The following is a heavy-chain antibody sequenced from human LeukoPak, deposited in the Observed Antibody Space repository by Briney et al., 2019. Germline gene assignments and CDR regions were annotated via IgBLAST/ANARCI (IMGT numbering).Heavy chain of an antibody. CDR1: GFTFSSYW. CDR3: ARVICDYVWGSYRCHFDY. D-gene: IGHD3-16*02. J-gene: IGHJ4*02. V-gene: IGHV3-7*01. Sequence: PGGSLRLSCAASGFTFSSYWMGWVRQAPGKRLEWVANIKEDGSNLYYLDSVKGRVTISRDNAKNSLHLQMNSLRAEDTAVYFCARVICDYVWGSYRCHFDYWGQGTLVSVSS. CDR2: IKEDGSNL.